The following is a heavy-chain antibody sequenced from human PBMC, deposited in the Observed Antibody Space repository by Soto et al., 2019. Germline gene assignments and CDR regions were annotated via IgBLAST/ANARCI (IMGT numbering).Heavy chain of an antibody. J-gene: IGHJ6*02. Sequence: QVQLVESGGGVVQPGRSLRLSCAASGFTFSSYGMHWVRQAPGKGLEWVAVISYDGSNKYYADSVKGRFTISRDNSKNTLYLQMTGLRAEDTAVYYCAKDRRPNYYYGMDVWGQGTTVTVSS. D-gene: IGHD6-25*01. CDR3: AKDRRPNYYYGMDV. CDR2: ISYDGSNK. V-gene: IGHV3-30*18. CDR1: GFTFSSYG.